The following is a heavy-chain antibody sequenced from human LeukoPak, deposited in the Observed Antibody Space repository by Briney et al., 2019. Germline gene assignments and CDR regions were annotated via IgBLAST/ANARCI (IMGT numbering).Heavy chain of an antibody. CDR3: ARDGDSSSWPHRNRFDP. J-gene: IGHJ5*02. V-gene: IGHV3-48*01. Sequence: GGSLRLSCAASGFTFSSYSMNWVRQAPGKGLEWVSYISSSSSTIYYADSVKGRFTISRDNAKNSLYLQMNSLRAEDTAVYYCARDGDSSSWPHRNRFDPWGQGTLVTVSS. CDR2: ISSSSSTI. D-gene: IGHD6-13*01. CDR1: GFTFSSYS.